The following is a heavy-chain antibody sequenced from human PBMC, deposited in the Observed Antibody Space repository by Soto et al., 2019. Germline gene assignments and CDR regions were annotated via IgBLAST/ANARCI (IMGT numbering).Heavy chain of an antibody. CDR2: IDPSDSYT. CDR1: GYSFTSYW. V-gene: IGHV5-10-1*01. J-gene: IGHJ4*02. D-gene: IGHD6-19*01. Sequence: EVQLVQSGAEVKKPGESLRISCKGSGYSFTSYWISWVRQMPGKGLEWMGRIDPSDSYTNYSPSFQGHFTISANKSISTAYLQWSSLKASDTAMYYCARLAMWSRYSSGGFDYWGQGTLVTVSS. CDR3: ARLAMWSRYSSGGFDY.